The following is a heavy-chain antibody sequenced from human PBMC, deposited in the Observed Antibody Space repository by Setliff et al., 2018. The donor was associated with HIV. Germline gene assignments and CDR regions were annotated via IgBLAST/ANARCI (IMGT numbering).Heavy chain of an antibody. Sequence: GGSLRLSCAASGFTVSNNYMSWVRQAPGKGLEWVANINQDGATKYYVDSVRGRFTISRDNAKNSVFLQMNSLRGEDTAIYYCAGSMGYFVKAVWGQGILVTVS. D-gene: IGHD6-13*01. V-gene: IGHV3-7*01. CDR1: GFTVSNNY. CDR3: AGSMGYFVKAV. CDR2: INQDGATK. J-gene: IGHJ4*02.